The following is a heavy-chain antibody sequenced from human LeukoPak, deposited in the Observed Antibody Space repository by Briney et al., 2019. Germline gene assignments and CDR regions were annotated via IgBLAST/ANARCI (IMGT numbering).Heavy chain of an antibody. Sequence: GGSLRLSCAASGFTFSSYGMHWVRQAPGKGLEWVAVIWYDGSNKYYADSAKGRFTISRDNSKNTLYLQMNSLRAEDTAVYYCARDRGITMVLDAFDIWGQGTMVTVSS. J-gene: IGHJ3*02. D-gene: IGHD3-10*01. CDR3: ARDRGITMVLDAFDI. CDR1: GFTFSSYG. V-gene: IGHV3-33*01. CDR2: IWYDGSNK.